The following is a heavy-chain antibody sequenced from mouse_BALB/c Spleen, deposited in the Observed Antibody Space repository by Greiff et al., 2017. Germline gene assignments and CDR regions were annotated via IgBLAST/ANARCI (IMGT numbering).Heavy chain of an antibody. D-gene: IGHD1-1*01. CDR2: INPSTGYT. CDR1: GYTFTSYW. V-gene: IGHV1-7*01. CDR3: ASYYGSRAWFAY. Sequence: QVQLKESGAELAKPGASVKMSCKASGYTFTSYWMHWVKQRPGQGLEWIGYINPSTGYTEYNQKFKDKATLTADKSSSTAYMQLSSLTSEDSAVYYCASYYGSRAWFAYWGQGTLVTVSA. J-gene: IGHJ3*01.